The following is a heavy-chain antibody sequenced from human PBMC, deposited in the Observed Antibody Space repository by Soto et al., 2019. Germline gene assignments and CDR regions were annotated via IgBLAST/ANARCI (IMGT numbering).Heavy chain of an antibody. Sequence: EVQLVESGGGLVQPGGSLRLSCAASGFTFSSYSMNWVRQAPGKGLEWVSYISSSSSTIYYADSVKGRFTISRDNAKNSLYLQMNSLRAEDTAVYYCARSDHYYDILTGYYYYYMDVWGKGTTVTVSS. D-gene: IGHD3-9*01. CDR1: GFTFSSYS. V-gene: IGHV3-48*01. J-gene: IGHJ6*03. CDR3: ARSDHYYDILTGYYYYYMDV. CDR2: ISSSSSTI.